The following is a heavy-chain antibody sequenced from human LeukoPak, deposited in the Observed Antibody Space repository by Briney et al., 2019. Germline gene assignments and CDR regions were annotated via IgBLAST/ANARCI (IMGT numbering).Heavy chain of an antibody. CDR2: INHSGST. CDR1: GGSFSGYY. D-gene: IGHD3-10*01. V-gene: IGHV4-34*01. Sequence: SETLSLTCAVYGGSFSGYYWSWIRQPPGKGPEWIGEINHSGSTNYNPSLKSRVTISVDTSKNQFSLKLSSVTAADTAVYYCARGGSGSYYKAGYYMDVWGKGTTVTVSS. CDR3: ARGGSGSYYKAGYYMDV. J-gene: IGHJ6*03.